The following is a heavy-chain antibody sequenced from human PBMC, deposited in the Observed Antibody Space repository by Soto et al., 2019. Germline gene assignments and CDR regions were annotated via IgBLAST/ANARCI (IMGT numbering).Heavy chain of an antibody. D-gene: IGHD2-2*01. V-gene: IGHV4-34*01. CDR1: GGSFSGYY. CDR3: ARGRRDIVVVPAADGWFDP. Sequence: SETLSLTCAVYGGSFSGYYWSWIRQPPGKGLEWIGEINHSGSTNYNPSLKSRVTISVDTSKNQFSLKLSSVTAADTAVYYCARGRRDIVVVPAADGWFDPSGQGTPVTVSS. CDR2: INHSGST. J-gene: IGHJ5*02.